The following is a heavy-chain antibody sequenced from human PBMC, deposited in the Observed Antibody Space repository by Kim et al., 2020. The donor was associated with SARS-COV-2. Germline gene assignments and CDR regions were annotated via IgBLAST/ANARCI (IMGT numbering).Heavy chain of an antibody. D-gene: IGHD2-2*02. CDR1: GYSFTSYW. J-gene: IGHJ5*02. V-gene: IGHV5-51*01. Sequence: GESLKISCKGSGYSFTSYWIGWVRQMPGKGLEWMGIIYPGDSDTRYSPSFQGQVTISADKSISTAYLQWSSLKASDTAMYYCARLGVVVVPAAIPLNWFDPWGQGTLVTVSS. CDR2: IYPGDSDT. CDR3: ARLGVVVVPAAIPLNWFDP.